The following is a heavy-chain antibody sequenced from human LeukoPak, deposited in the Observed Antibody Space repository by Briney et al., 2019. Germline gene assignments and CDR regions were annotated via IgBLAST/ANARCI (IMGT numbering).Heavy chain of an antibody. V-gene: IGHV4-59*01. CDR1: GGSISSYY. J-gene: IGHJ2*01. CDR2: IYCTGST. Sequence: MTSETLSLTCTVSGGSISSYYWNWIRQPPEKGLEWIGHIYCTGSTNYNPSLKSRLTISVDTSKNQFSLKLSSVTAADTAVYYCARDEGWYFDLWGRGTLVTVSS. CDR3: ARDEGWYFDL.